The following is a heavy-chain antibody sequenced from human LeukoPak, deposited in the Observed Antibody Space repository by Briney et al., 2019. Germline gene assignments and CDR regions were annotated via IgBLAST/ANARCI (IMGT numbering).Heavy chain of an antibody. Sequence: QPGGSLRLSCAASGFTFSSYAMSWVRQAPGKGLEWVANIKQDGSEKYYVDSVKGRFTISRDNAKNSLYLQMNSLRAEDTAVYYCARGATGGKKPYQRTSQTGPFDYWGQGTLVTVSS. J-gene: IGHJ4*02. D-gene: IGHD1-14*01. V-gene: IGHV3-7*03. CDR3: ARGATGGKKPYQRTSQTGPFDY. CDR2: IKQDGSEK. CDR1: GFTFSSYA.